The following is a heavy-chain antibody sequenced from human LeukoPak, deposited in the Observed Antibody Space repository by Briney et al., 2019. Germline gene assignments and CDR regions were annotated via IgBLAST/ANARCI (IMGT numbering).Heavy chain of an antibody. Sequence: SETLSLTCTVSGGSISSSSYYRGWIRQPPGKGLEWIGSIYYSGSTYYNPSLKSRVTISVDTSKNQFSLKLSSVTAADTAVYYCARDEKRPPLFDPWGQGTLVTVSS. CDR3: ARDEKRPPLFDP. V-gene: IGHV4-39*07. CDR1: GGSISSSSYY. J-gene: IGHJ5*02. CDR2: IYYSGST.